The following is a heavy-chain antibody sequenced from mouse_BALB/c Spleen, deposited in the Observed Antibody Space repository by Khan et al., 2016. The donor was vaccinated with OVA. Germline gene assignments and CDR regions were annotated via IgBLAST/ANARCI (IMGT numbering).Heavy chain of an antibody. CDR3: AGFETSYCAMAY. CDR2: TWGDGST. V-gene: IGHV2-3*01. J-gene: IGHJ4*01. D-gene: IGHD3-2*01. Sequence: QVQLKQSGPGLVAPSQSLSITCTVSGFSLTSYGVSWVRQPPGKGLEWLGVTWGDGSTNYHSALNSRLSISKDNSKIQVFLKLNSLQTDDSATYYCAGFETSYCAMAYWGQGTSVTVSS. CDR1: GFSLTSYG.